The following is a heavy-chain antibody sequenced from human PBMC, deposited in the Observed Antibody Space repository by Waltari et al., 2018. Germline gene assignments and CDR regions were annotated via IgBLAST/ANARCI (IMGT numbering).Heavy chain of an antibody. V-gene: IGHV1-69*01. CDR3: ARDLGTGDLAY. Sequence: QEQLVQSGAEMKRPGSSVRVSCKASGGDFRSYSFIWVRQAPGQGLEWMGGILPIFYTSSYAQTVQDRVTITADESTSTVYMELRSLTSHDTAVYYCARDLGTGDLAYWGQGTLVTVSS. D-gene: IGHD7-27*01. CDR1: GGDFRSYS. J-gene: IGHJ4*02. CDR2: ILPIFYTS.